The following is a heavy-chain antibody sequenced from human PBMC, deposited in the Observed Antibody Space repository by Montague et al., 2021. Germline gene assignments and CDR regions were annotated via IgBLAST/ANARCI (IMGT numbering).Heavy chain of an antibody. D-gene: IGHD2-21*02. CDR3: ARGGVVTGWFDP. V-gene: IGHV4-34*01. J-gene: IGHJ5*02. Sequence: SETLSLTCTVYGGSFSGYYWSWIRQSPGKGLEWIGEINHSGSTNYNPSLKSRVTISVDTSKNQFSLKLSSVTAADTAVYYCARGGVVTGWFDPWGQGTLVTVSS. CDR2: INHSGST. CDR1: GGSFSGYY.